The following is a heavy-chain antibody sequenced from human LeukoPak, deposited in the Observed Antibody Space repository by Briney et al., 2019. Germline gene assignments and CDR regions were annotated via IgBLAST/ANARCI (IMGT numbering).Heavy chain of an antibody. J-gene: IGHJ4*02. CDR2: IYYSGST. D-gene: IGHD3-22*01. V-gene: IGHV4-61*05. Sequence: PSETLSLTCTVSGGSISSSSYYWGWIRQPPGKGLEWIGYIYYSGSTNYNPSLKSRVTISVDTSKNRFSLKLSSVTAADTAVYYCARVSTYYYDSSGYYSMTYYFDYWGQGTLVTVSS. CDR1: GGSISSSSYY. CDR3: ARVSTYYYDSSGYYSMTYYFDY.